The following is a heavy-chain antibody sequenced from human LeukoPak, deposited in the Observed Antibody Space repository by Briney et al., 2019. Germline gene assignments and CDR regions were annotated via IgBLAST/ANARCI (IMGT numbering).Heavy chain of an antibody. CDR2: ISWNSGSI. V-gene: IGHV3-9*01. CDR1: GFTFDDYA. J-gene: IGHJ4*02. CDR3: AKPVTDTEDCSGGSCYFDY. D-gene: IGHD2-15*01. Sequence: GGSLRLSCAASGFTFDDYAMHWVRQAPGKGLEWVSGISWNSGSIGYADSVKGRFTISRDNAKNSLYLQMNSLRAEDTALYYCAKPVTDTEDCSGGSCYFDYWGQGTLVTVSS.